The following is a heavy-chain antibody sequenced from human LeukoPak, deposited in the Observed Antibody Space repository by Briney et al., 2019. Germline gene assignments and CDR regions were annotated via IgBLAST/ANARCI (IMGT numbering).Heavy chain of an antibody. CDR2: GYYSGSS. CDR3: ARGCSAGTPHNWFDP. J-gene: IGHJ5*02. V-gene: IGHV4-59*01. CDR1: GGSISGYY. Sequence: PSETLSLTCTVSGGSISGYYWSWIRQPPGKGLEWIGYGYYSGSSNYNPSLKSRVTISVDTSKNQFSLKLSSVTAADTAVYYCARGCSAGTPHNWFDPWGQGTLVTVSS. D-gene: IGHD6-13*01.